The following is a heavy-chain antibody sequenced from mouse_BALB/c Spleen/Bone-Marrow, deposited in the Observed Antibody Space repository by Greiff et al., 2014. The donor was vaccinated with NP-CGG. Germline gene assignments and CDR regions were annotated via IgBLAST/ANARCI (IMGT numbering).Heavy chain of an antibody. Sequence: QVQLKESGAELARPGASVKMSCKASGYTFTSFTIHWVKQRPGQGLEWTGYINPSSGYTNYNQNFKDKATLTADKSASTAYMQLTSLTSEDSAVYYCARRDYGPFYALDYWGQGTSVTVSS. D-gene: IGHD1-2*01. CDR2: INPSSGYT. CDR1: GYTFTSFT. J-gene: IGHJ4*01. V-gene: IGHV1-4*01. CDR3: ARRDYGPFYALDY.